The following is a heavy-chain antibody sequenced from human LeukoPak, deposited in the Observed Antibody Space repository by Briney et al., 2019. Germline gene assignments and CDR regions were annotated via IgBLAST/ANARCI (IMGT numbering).Heavy chain of an antibody. Sequence: PGGSLRLSCAASGFTFSGSAMHWVRQASGKGLEWVGRIRSKANSYATAYAASVKGRFTISRDDSKNTAYLQMNSLKTEDTAVYYCTVVVVAATDYYYYGMDVWGQGTTVTVSS. J-gene: IGHJ6*02. CDR3: TVVVVAATDYYYYGMDV. CDR2: IRSKANSYAT. V-gene: IGHV3-73*01. CDR1: GFTFSGSA. D-gene: IGHD2-15*01.